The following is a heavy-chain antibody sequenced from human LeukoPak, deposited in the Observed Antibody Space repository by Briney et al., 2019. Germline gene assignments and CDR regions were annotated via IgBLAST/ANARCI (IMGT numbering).Heavy chain of an antibody. CDR2: ISSSSSYI. V-gene: IGHV3-21*04. J-gene: IGHJ4*02. CDR3: AKDDTFGPPN. D-gene: IGHD3-16*01. CDR1: GFTFSSYD. Sequence: GGSLRLSCAASGFTFSSYDMHWVRQAPGKGLEWVSSISSSSSYIYYADSVKGRFTISRDNAKNSLYLQMNSLRAEDTAVYYCAKDDTFGPPNWGQGTLVTVSS.